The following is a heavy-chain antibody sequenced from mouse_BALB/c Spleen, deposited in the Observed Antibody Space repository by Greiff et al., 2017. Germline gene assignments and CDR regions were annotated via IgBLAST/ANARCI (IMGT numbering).Heavy chain of an antibody. Sequence: LSISKDNSKSQVFLKMNSLQTDDTAMYYCAKQGLSSMDYWGQGTSVTVSS. CDR3: AKQGLSSMDY. D-gene: IGHD3-1*01. V-gene: IGHV2-6-5*01. J-gene: IGHJ4*01.